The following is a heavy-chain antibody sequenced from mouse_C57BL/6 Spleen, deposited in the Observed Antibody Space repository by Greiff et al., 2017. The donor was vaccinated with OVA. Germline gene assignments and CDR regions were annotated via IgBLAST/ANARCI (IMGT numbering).Heavy chain of an antibody. Sequence: QVQLQQSGAELVQPGASVKISCKASGYAFRSYWMNWVQQRPGKGLEWIGQIYPGGGVTNYNGKFKGKATLTADKSSSTAYMQLSSLTSEDSAVCFCARDIPFAYWGQGTLVTVSA. J-gene: IGHJ3*01. CDR1: GYAFRSYW. V-gene: IGHV1-80*01. CDR3: ARDIPFAY. CDR2: IYPGGGVT.